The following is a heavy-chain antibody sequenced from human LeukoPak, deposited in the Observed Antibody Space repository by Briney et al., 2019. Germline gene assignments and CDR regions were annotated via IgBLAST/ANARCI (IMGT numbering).Heavy chain of an antibody. CDR1: GYTFTGYY. CDR2: INPNSGGT. CDR3: ARDEAVAGNYYYGMDV. J-gene: IGHJ6*02. Sequence: ALVKVSCKASGYTFTGYYMHWVRQAPGQGLEWMGWINPNSGGTNYAQKFQGWVTMTRDTSISTAYMELSRLRSDDTAVYYCARDEAVAGNYYYGMDVWGQGTTVTVSS. D-gene: IGHD6-19*01. V-gene: IGHV1-2*04.